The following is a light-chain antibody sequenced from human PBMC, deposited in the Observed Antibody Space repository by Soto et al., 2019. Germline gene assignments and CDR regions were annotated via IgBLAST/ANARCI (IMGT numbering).Light chain of an antibody. CDR2: EVS. Sequence: QSVLTQPASVSGSPGQSITISCTGTTSDVGGYNYVSWYQQHPGKAPKLMIYEVSNRPSGVSNRFSGSKPGNTASLTISGLQTADEADYYCSSYTTGSTLVFGTGTKVTV. V-gene: IGLV2-14*01. J-gene: IGLJ1*01. CDR3: SSYTTGSTLV. CDR1: TSDVGGYNY.